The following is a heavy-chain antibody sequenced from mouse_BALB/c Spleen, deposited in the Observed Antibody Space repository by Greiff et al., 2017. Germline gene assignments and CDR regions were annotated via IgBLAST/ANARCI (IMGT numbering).Heavy chain of an antibody. Sequence: EVQRVESGAELVRPGALVKLSCKASGFNIKDYYMHWVKQRPEQGLEWIGWIDPENGNTIYDPKFQGKASITADTSSNTAYLQLSSLTSEDTAVYYCASLTTGYWGQGTTLTVSS. V-gene: IGHV14-1*02. CDR1: GFNIKDYY. D-gene: IGHD1-1*01. CDR2: IDPENGNT. CDR3: ASLTTGY. J-gene: IGHJ2*01.